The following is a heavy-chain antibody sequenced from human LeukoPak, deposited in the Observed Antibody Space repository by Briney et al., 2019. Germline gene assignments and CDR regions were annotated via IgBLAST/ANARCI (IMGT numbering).Heavy chain of an antibody. CDR3: ARGVFSDY. CDR1: GGSISLGYH. D-gene: IGHD6-13*01. V-gene: IGHV4-38-2*02. Sequence: PSETLSLTCTVSGGSISLGYHWGWIRQLPGKGLEWIANIYHNGRTYYNPSLTSRGTISVDTSKNQFSLNLSSVTAADTAVYYCARGVFSDYWGQGTLVTVSS. CDR2: IYHNGRT. J-gene: IGHJ4*02.